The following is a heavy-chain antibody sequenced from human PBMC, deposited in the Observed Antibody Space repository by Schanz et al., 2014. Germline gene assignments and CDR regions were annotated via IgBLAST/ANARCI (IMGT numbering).Heavy chain of an antibody. CDR1: GGTFNSYT. Sequence: QGQLVQSGPEVKKPGSSMKVSCKASGGTFNSYTINWVRQAPGQGLEWMGRIIPILGIANYAQKFQGRVTITADRSTSTAYMELSSLRSEDTAVYYCARGYGDSPTDFWGQGTLVTVSS. D-gene: IGHD4-17*01. J-gene: IGHJ4*02. CDR3: ARGYGDSPTDF. V-gene: IGHV1-69*04. CDR2: IIPILGIA.